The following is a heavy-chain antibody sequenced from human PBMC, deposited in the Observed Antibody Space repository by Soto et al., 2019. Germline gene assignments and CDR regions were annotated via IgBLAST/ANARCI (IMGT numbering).Heavy chain of an antibody. CDR3: MLGSGWKDFDY. V-gene: IGHV4-59*04. D-gene: IGHD3-22*01. Sequence: PSETLSLTCTFSGGSIRSYYWNWIRQPPGKGLEWIGYIYHSGSTYYNPSLKSRVTISVDTSKNQFSLKLSSVTAADTAVYYCMLGSGWKDFDYWGQGTLVTVSS. CDR1: GGSIRSYY. J-gene: IGHJ4*02. CDR2: IYHSGST.